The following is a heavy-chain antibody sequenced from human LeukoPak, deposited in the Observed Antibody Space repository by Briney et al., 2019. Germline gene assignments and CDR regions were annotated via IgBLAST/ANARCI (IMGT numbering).Heavy chain of an antibody. CDR1: GGTFSSYA. J-gene: IGHJ5*02. Sequence: GASVKVSCKASGGTFSSYAISWVRQAPGQGLEWMGGIIPIFGTANYAQKFQGRVTITADKSTSTAYMELSSLRSEDTAVYYCAKVQWLVSWFDPWGQGTLVTVSS. CDR2: IIPIFGTA. D-gene: IGHD6-19*01. V-gene: IGHV1-69*06. CDR3: AKVQWLVSWFDP.